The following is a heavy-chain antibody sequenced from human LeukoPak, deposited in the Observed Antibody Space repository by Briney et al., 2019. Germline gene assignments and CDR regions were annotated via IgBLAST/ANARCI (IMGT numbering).Heavy chain of an antibody. CDR2: INHSGST. J-gene: IGHJ4*02. Sequence: SETMSLTCAVYGGSFSGYYWSWIRQPPGKGLEWIGEINHSGSTNYNPSLKSRVTISVDTSKNQFSLKLSSVTAADTAVYYCARGALYDFWSGYYIDYWGQGTLVTVSS. CDR1: GGSFSGYY. CDR3: ARGALYDFWSGYYIDY. D-gene: IGHD3-3*01. V-gene: IGHV4-34*01.